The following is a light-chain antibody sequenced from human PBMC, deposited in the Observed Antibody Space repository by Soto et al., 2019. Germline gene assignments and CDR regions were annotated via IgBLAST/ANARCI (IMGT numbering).Light chain of an antibody. CDR1: QSVGSN. J-gene: IGKJ1*01. CDR3: QHHNTWLWT. CDR2: GAS. V-gene: IGKV3D-15*01. Sequence: EIVMTQSPATLSVSPGERATLSCRASQSVGSNLAWYQQKPGQAPRLLMYGASNRATGIPARFSGSGSGTEFTLPISSLQSEDFAVYYCQHHNTWLWTFGQGTKVEI.